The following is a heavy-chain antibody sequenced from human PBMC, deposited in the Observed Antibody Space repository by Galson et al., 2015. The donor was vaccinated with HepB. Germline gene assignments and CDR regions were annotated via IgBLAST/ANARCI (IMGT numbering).Heavy chain of an antibody. CDR3: ATSNSRLTRDKGFDY. D-gene: IGHD2-21*01. V-gene: IGHV3-15*01. CDR1: GFTFSNAW. Sequence: SLRLSCAASGFTFSNAWMTWVRQAPGKGLEWVGRIYGKIDGGTTDYAAPVKGRLTISRDDSKNMLFLQMNSLRTEDTAVYYCATSNSRLTRDKGFDYWGLGTLVTVSS. CDR2: IYGKIDGGTT. J-gene: IGHJ4*02.